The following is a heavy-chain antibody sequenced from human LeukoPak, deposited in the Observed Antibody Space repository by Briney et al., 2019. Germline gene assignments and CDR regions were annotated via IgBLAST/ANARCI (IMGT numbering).Heavy chain of an antibody. J-gene: IGHJ5*02. CDR3: ATDRYDSSGNWFDP. CDR2: FDPEDGER. D-gene: IGHD3-22*01. CDR1: GYTFTSYY. Sequence: ASVKVSCKASGYTFTSYYMHWVRQAPGQGLEWMGGFDPEDGERIYAQKFQGRVTMTEDTSTDTAYMELSSLRSEDTAVYYCATDRYDSSGNWFDPWGQGTLVTVSS. V-gene: IGHV1-24*01.